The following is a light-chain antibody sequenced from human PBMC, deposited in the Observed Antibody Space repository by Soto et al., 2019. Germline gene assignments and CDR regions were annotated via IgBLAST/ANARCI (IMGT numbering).Light chain of an antibody. V-gene: IGKV3-20*01. CDR1: QSFRGL. J-gene: IGKJ3*01. CDR2: DAY. CDR3: QQYGSSPRS. Sequence: EVVLTQSPVTLSLSPGERATLSCRASQSFRGLLAWYQQKPGQAPRLLIYDAYNRATGIPPRFSGSGSGTDFTLTISSLQPEDFAVYYCQQYGSSPRSFGPGTKVDIK.